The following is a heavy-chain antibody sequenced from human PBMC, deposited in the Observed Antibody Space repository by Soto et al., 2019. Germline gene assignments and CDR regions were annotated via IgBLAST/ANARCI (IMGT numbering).Heavy chain of an antibody. CDR3: ARGQFDERSGWFDY. CDR1: GFTFSSYG. CDR2: IWYDGSNK. J-gene: IGHJ4*02. Sequence: QVQLVESGGGVVQPGRSLRLSCAASGFTFSSYGMHWVRQAPGKGLEWVATIWYDGSNKYYADFVKGRFTISRDDSKNTLYLHMNSLRAEDTAVYYCARGQFDERSGWFDYWGQGTLVTVSS. V-gene: IGHV3-33*01. D-gene: IGHD3-22*01.